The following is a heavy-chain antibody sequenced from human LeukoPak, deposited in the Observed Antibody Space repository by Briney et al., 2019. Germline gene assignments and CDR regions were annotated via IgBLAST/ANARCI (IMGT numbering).Heavy chain of an antibody. CDR2: ISSSSSYI. CDR3: ARDGLAIFGVVDNFDY. CDR1: GFTFSSYS. D-gene: IGHD3-3*01. J-gene: IGHJ4*02. Sequence: GGSLRLSCAASGFTFSSYSMIWVRQAPGKGLEWVSSISSSSSYIYYADSVKGRFTISRDNAKNSLYLQMNSLRAEDTAVYYCARDGLAIFGVVDNFDYWGQGTLVTVSS. V-gene: IGHV3-21*01.